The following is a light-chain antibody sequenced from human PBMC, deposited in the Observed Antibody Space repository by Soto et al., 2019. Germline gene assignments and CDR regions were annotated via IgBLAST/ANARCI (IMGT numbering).Light chain of an antibody. J-gene: IGLJ2*01. CDR3: SASTRTNTLV. Sequence: QSALIQPASVSGSPGQSITISCTGTSSDVGAYNHVSWYQQHPGKAPKLMIYDVSNRPSGVSNRFSGSKSGNTTSLTISGLHAEDKADYHCSASTRTNTLVFGGGTKLTVL. CDR1: SSDVGAYNH. V-gene: IGLV2-14*01. CDR2: DVS.